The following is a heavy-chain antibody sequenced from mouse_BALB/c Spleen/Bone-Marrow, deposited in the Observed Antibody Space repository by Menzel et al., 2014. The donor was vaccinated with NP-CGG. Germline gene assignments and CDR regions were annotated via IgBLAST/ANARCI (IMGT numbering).Heavy chain of an antibody. J-gene: IGHJ3*01. V-gene: IGHV4-1*02. D-gene: IGHD1-1*01. CDR1: GFDFSRYW. Sequence: VQLQQSGGGLVQPGGSLKLSCAASGFDFSRYWMSWVRQAPGKGLEWIGEINPDSSTINYTPSLKDKFIISRDNAKNTLYLQMSKVRSEDTALYYCSRLYYYGNFAYWVQGTLVTVSA. CDR3: SRLYYYGNFAY. CDR2: INPDSSTI.